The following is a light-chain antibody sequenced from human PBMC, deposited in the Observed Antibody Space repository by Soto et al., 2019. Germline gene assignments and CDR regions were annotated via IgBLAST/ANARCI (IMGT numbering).Light chain of an antibody. J-gene: IGLJ1*01. CDR2: DDS. V-gene: IGLV3-21*02. CDR3: QVWDVSTVPYV. CDR1: NIGSKT. Sequence: SYQLTHPPSLPVAPGGTARISRGGNNIGSKTVHWYQQKAGQAPVLVVYDDSDRPSGIPERFSGSNSGNTATLTISRVEAGDEADYHCQVWDVSTVPYVFGTGTNVTVL.